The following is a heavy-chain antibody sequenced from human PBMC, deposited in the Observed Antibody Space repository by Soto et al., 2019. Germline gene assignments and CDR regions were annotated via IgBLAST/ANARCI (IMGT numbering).Heavy chain of an antibody. CDR3: RHHWDYPVL. J-gene: IGHJ4*02. D-gene: IGHD1-7*01. CDR1: GFTFANAW. V-gene: IGHV3-15*01. Sequence: GGSLRLSCAASGFTFANAWMSWDRQAPGPGLEWVGRARSKADGGTTDYAAPVKGRFTISRDDSENTPYLQMNSLKSDDTSVYYCRHHWDYPVLWGQGTLVTVSS. CDR2: ARSKADGGTT.